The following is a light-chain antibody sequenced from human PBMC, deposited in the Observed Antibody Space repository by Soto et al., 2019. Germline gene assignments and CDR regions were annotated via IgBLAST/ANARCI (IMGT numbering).Light chain of an antibody. J-gene: IGLJ2*01. CDR2: SNN. CDR3: AAWDDSLNGVV. Sequence: QSVLTQPPSASGTPGQRVTISCSGSSSNIGSNAVNWYQHLPGPAPKLLIFSNNQRPAGVPDRFSGSKSGTSASLAISGRQSEHEADYYCAAWDDSLNGVVFGGGTKLTVL. CDR1: SSNIGSNA. V-gene: IGLV1-44*01.